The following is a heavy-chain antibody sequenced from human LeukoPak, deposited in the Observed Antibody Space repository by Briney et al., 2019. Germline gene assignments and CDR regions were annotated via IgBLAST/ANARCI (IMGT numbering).Heavy chain of an antibody. J-gene: IGHJ5*02. CDR3: ARGSWKEGNNYFDP. D-gene: IGHD2-15*01. CDR2: IYHSGTT. CDR1: GYSISSGYY. Sequence: PSETLSLTCSVSGYSISSGYYWGWIRQPPGKGLEWIGTIYHSGTTYYNPSLKSRVTISVDTSKNQFSLKLNTVTDADTADYYCARGSWKEGNNYFDPWGQGTLVTVSS. V-gene: IGHV4-38-2*02.